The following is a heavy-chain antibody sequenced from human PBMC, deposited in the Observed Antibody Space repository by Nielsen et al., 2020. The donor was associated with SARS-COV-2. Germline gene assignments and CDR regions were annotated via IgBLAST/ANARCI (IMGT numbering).Heavy chain of an antibody. D-gene: IGHD6-19*01. CDR3: ARWDSGWLKGLA. CDR2: ISSSSSYI. Sequence: GGSLRLSCAASGFTFDDYAMHWVRQAPGKGLEWVSSISSSSSYIYYADSVKGRFTISRDNAKNSLYLQMNSLRAEDTAVYYCARWDSGWLKGLAWGQGTLVTVSS. CDR1: GFTFDDYA. V-gene: IGHV3-21*01. J-gene: IGHJ5*02.